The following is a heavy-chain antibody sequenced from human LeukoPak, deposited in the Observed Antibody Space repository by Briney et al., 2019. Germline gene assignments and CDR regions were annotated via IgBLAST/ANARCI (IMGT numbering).Heavy chain of an antibody. CDR1: GGSVSSGSYY. Sequence: SETLSLTCTVSGGSVSSGSYYWSWIRQPPGKGLEWIGYIYYSGSTNYNPSLKSRVTISVDTSKNQFSLKLSSVTAADTAVYFCVRGYSFGPYGMDVWGQGTTVTVSS. J-gene: IGHJ6*02. D-gene: IGHD2-15*01. V-gene: IGHV4-61*01. CDR3: VRGYSFGPYGMDV. CDR2: IYYSGST.